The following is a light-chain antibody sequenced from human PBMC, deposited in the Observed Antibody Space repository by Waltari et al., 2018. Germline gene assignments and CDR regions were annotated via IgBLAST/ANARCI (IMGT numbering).Light chain of an antibody. CDR3: QQRINWPPA. Sequence: EIVLTQSPATLSLSPGERATLSCRASQSVSSYLAWYQQKPGQAPRLLIYDASNRATGTPARFSGSGSATDFTLTTSSLEPEDFAVYYCQQRINWPPAFGPGTKVDIK. J-gene: IGKJ3*01. CDR1: QSVSSY. V-gene: IGKV3-11*01. CDR2: DAS.